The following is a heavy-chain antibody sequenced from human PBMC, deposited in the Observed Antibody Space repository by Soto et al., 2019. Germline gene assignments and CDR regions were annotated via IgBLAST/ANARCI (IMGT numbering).Heavy chain of an antibody. CDR3: ARVTDYGDYGWFDP. Sequence: SETLSLTCAVSGGSISSGGYSWSWIRQPPGKGLEWIGYIYHTGSTYYNPSLKSRVTISVDRSKNQFSLKLSSVTAADTAVYYCARVTDYGDYGWFDPWGQGTLVTVSS. J-gene: IGHJ5*02. D-gene: IGHD4-17*01. V-gene: IGHV4-30-2*01. CDR2: IYHTGST. CDR1: GGSISSGGYS.